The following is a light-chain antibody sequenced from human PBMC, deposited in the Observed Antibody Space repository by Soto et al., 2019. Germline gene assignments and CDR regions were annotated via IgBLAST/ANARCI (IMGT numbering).Light chain of an antibody. V-gene: IGKV3-15*01. CDR2: GAS. Sequence: IVMTQSPATLSVSPGERATLSSRASQSVSSNLAWYQQKPGQAPRLLIYGASTRATAIPARFSGSGSGTDFTLTISSLEPEDFAVYYCQQRSNWPPTWTFGQGTKVDI. J-gene: IGKJ1*01. CDR3: QQRSNWPPTWT. CDR1: QSVSSN.